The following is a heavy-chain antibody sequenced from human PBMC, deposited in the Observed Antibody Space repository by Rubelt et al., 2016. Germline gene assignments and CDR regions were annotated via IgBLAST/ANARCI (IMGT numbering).Heavy chain of an antibody. CDR1: GGSISSSSYY. J-gene: IGHJ4*02. D-gene: IGHD6-19*01. CDR2: IYYSGST. V-gene: IGHV4-39*01. Sequence: QLQLQESGPGLVKPSETLSLTCTVSGGSISSSSYYWGWIRQPPGKGLEWIGSIYYSGSTYYNPSLKCRVTISVDTSKNQFSLKLSSVTDADTAVYDCASRSSGWFDYWGQGTLVTVSS. CDR3: ASRSSGWFDY.